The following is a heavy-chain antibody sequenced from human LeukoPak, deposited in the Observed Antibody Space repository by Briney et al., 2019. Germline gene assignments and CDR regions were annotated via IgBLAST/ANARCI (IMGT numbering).Heavy chain of an antibody. V-gene: IGHV3-23*01. CDR2: ISGSGVST. D-gene: IGHD3-10*01. J-gene: IGHJ2*01. Sequence: GGSLRLSCAASGFTFSSYAMSWVRQAPGKGLEWVSAISGSGVSTYYADSVKGRFTISRDNSKNTLYLQMNSLRAEDTAVYYCARDRAPPTSWYFDLWGRGTLVTVSS. CDR1: GFTFSSYA. CDR3: ARDRAPPTSWYFDL.